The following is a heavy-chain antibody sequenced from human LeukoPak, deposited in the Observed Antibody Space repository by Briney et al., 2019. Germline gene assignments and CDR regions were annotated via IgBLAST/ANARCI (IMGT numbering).Heavy chain of an antibody. CDR3: ARDARYCSGGICYSNKLGY. CDR2: TFYSGTT. J-gene: IGHJ4*02. Sequence: PSETLSLICTVSGGPITDLHWSWIRQFPGKGLEWLGYTFYSGTTNYNPSFKSRVTISLDTSKNQCSLKLRSVAAADTAVYFCARDARYCSGGICYSNKLGYWGQGTLVTVSS. V-gene: IGHV4-59*11. D-gene: IGHD2-15*01. CDR1: GGPITDLH.